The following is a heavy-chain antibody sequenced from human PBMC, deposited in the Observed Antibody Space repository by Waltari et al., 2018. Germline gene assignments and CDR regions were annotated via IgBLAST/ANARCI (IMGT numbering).Heavy chain of an antibody. D-gene: IGHD2-2*01. CDR2: IDTSGGT. V-gene: IGHV4-4*09. Sequence: QVQLQESGPGLVKPSETLSLTCTVSGGSIGSNYWSWMRQPPGKGLEWIGYIDTSGGTNYNPSLKSRVTISIDTSKNQFSLKLTSVTAADTAVYYCARVGSSHWVSRFNLWGRGTLVSVSS. CDR1: GGSIGSNY. J-gene: IGHJ4*02. CDR3: ARVGSSHWVSRFNL.